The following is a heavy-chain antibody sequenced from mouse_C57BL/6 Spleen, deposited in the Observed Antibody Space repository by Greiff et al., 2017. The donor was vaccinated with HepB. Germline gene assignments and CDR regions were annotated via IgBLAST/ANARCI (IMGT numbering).Heavy chain of an antibody. CDR2: IWSGGST. CDR3: ARKLGRGYYAMDY. Sequence: VHLVESGPGLVQPSQRLSITCTVSGFSLTSYGVHWVRQSPGKGLEWLGVIWSGGSTDYNAAFISRLSISKDNSKSQVFFKMNSLQADDTAIYYCARKLGRGYYAMDYWGQGTSVTVSS. V-gene: IGHV2-2*01. J-gene: IGHJ4*01. CDR1: GFSLTSYG. D-gene: IGHD4-1*01.